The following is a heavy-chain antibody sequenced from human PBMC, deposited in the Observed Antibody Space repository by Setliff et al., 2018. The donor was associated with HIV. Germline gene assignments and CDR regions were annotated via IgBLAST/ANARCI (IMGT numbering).Heavy chain of an antibody. J-gene: IGHJ4*02. V-gene: IGHV4-39*07. CDR2: INHRGST. D-gene: IGHD3-22*01. CDR3: ARGGYYYDSSGYGRLDY. Sequence: PSETLSLTCTVSGGSISSGGYYWSWIRQPPGKGLEWIGEINHRGSTNYNPSLESRVTISVDTSKNQFSLKLSSVTAADTAVYYCARGGYYYDSSGYGRLDYWGQGTLVTVSS. CDR1: GGSISSGGYY.